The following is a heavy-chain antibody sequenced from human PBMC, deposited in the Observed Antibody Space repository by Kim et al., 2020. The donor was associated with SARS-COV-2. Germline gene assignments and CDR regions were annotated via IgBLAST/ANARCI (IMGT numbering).Heavy chain of an antibody. D-gene: IGHD2-21*02. CDR3: TRDRETAIRRFDY. J-gene: IGHJ4*02. V-gene: IGHV3-49*03. CDR2: IRSKAYGGTT. Sequence: GGSLRLSCTASGFTFGDYAMSWFRQAPGKGLEWVGFIRSKAYGGTTEYAASVKGRFTISRDDSKSIAYLQMNSLKTEDTGVYYCTRDRETAIRRFDYWGQGTLVTVSS. CDR1: GFTFGDYA.